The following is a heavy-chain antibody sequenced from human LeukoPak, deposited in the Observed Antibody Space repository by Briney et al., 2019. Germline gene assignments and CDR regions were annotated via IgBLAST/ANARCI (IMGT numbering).Heavy chain of an antibody. V-gene: IGHV4-59*01. CDR1: GGYISSYY. Sequence: SESLSLTCTVSGGYISSYYWSWIRQPPGKGLEWIGYIFNSGSTNYNPSLKSRVTISVDTSKNQFSLKLSSVTAADTAVYFCALGDCSSTSCYVFDYWGQGTLVTVSS. CDR3: ALGDCSSTSCYVFDY. CDR2: IFNSGST. D-gene: IGHD2-2*01. J-gene: IGHJ4*02.